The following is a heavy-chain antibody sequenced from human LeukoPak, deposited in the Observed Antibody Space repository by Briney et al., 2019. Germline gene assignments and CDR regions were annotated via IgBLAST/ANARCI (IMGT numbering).Heavy chain of an antibody. CDR1: GGSISSGDYY. V-gene: IGHV4-30-4*01. CDR2: IYYSGST. J-gene: IGHJ5*02. CDR3: ARVPIVTMIVVS. D-gene: IGHD3-22*01. Sequence: PSETLSLTCTVSGGSISSGDYYWSWIRQPPGKGLEWIGYIYYSGSTYYNPSLKSRVTISVDTSKNQFSLKLSSVTAADTAVYYCARVPIVTMIVVSWGQGTLVTVSS.